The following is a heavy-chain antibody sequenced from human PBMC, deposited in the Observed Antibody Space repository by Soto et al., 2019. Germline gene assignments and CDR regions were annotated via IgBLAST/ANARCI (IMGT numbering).Heavy chain of an antibody. J-gene: IGHJ6*02. CDR1: GFTFSSHV. CDR3: ARGPRAPPPHDYGMDV. CDR2: ISGGGGTT. Sequence: PGGSLRLSCAASGFTFSSHVMNWVRQAPGKGLEWVAAISGGGGTTYYRDSVEGRFTMSRDNSKNTLYLQMNSLRADDTAVYYCARGPRAPPPHDYGMDVWGQGTTVTVSS. V-gene: IGHV3-23*01.